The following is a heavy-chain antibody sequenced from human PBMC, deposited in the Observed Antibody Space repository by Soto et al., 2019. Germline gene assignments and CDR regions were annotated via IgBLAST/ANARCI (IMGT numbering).Heavy chain of an antibody. CDR1: GGSFSGYY. CDR2: INHSGST. Sequence: SETLSLTCAVYGGSFSGYYWSWIRQPPGKGLEWIGEINHSGSTNYNPSLKSRVTISVDTSKNQFSLKLSSVTAADTAVYYCARGAPRRKYGSGSRGYFDYWGQGTLVTVSS. D-gene: IGHD3-10*01. J-gene: IGHJ4*02. CDR3: ARGAPRRKYGSGSRGYFDY. V-gene: IGHV4-34*01.